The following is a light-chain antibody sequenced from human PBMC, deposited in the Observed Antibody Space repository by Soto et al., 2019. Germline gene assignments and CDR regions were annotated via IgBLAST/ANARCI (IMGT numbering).Light chain of an antibody. CDR1: QSVSSN. CDR2: GAS. J-gene: IGKJ4*01. CDR3: QQYNNWPFT. V-gene: IGKV3D-15*01. Sequence: EIVMTQSPATLSVSPGERATLSCRASQSVSSNLAWYQQKPGQAPRLLIYGASTRATGIPARFSGSGSGTEFTLTISSLQSEEFAVYYCQQYNNWPFTFGGGTKVAIK.